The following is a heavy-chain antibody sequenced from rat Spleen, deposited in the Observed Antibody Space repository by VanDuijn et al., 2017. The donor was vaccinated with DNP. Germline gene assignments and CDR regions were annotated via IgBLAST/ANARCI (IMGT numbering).Heavy chain of an antibody. CDR1: GFTFSYYW. Sequence: EVQLVESGGGLVQPGRSLKLSCAASGFTFSYYWMAWIRQVPGKGLEWIASITGGSGITSYPDSVKGRFTISRDDAKSTLYLQMNSLRSEDMATYYCARPYGYNNGGFAYWGQGTLVTVSS. J-gene: IGHJ3*01. CDR3: ARPYGYNNGGFAY. CDR2: ITGGSGIT. D-gene: IGHD1-4*01. V-gene: IGHV5-31*01.